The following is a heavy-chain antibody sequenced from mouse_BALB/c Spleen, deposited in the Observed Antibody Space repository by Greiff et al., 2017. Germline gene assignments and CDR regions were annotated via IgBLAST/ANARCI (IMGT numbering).Heavy chain of an antibody. Sequence: EVKLMESGGGLVKPGGSLKLSCAASGFTFSSYAMSWVRQTPEKRLEWVASISSGGSTYYPDSVKGRFTISRDNARNILYLQMSSLRSEDTAMYYCTSYDGFAYWGQGTLVTVSA. D-gene: IGHD2-12*01. J-gene: IGHJ3*01. V-gene: IGHV5-6-5*01. CDR2: ISSGGST. CDR3: TSYDGFAY. CDR1: GFTFSSYA.